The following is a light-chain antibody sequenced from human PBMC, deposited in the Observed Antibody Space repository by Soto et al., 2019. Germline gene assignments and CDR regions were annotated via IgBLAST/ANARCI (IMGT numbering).Light chain of an antibody. V-gene: IGKV1-9*01. Sequence: IQLTQSPSSLSASVGDRVTITCRASQGLSSYLAWYQQKPGKAPKLLIYAASTLQSGVPSRFSGSGFETDFTLTISSLQAEDFATYYCQQVNSYPLTFGGGTKVDIK. CDR2: AAS. CDR1: QGLSSY. J-gene: IGKJ4*01. CDR3: QQVNSYPLT.